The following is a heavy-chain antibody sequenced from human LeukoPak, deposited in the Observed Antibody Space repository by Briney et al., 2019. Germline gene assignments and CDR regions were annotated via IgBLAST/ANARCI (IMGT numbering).Heavy chain of an antibody. D-gene: IGHD2-15*01. J-gene: IGHJ6*03. CDR3: AKGVGGYCSGGSCYYRYHYLDV. V-gene: IGHV3-30*02. CDR1: GFTFSSYA. Sequence: GGSLRLSCAASGFTFSSYAMHWVRQAPGKGLEWVAFIRYDGSNKYYADSVKGRFIISRDNSKNTLYLQMNSLRAEDTAVYYCAKGVGGYCSGGSCYYRYHYLDVWGKGTTGTISS. CDR2: IRYDGSNK.